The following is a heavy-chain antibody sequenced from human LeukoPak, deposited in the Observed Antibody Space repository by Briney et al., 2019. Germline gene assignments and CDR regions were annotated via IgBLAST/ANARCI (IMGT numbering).Heavy chain of an antibody. CDR3: AGTRYFDWLLPELDY. V-gene: IGHV4-59*02. D-gene: IGHD3-9*01. CDR2: IYYNGRT. CDR1: GGPVSGYY. J-gene: IGHJ4*02. Sequence: SETLSLTCTVSGGPVSGYYWNWIRQPPGKGLAWIGYIYYNGRTNYNPSLKSRVTISVDTSKNQFSLKLSSVTVADTAVYYCAGTRYFDWLLPELDYWGQGSLVTVSS.